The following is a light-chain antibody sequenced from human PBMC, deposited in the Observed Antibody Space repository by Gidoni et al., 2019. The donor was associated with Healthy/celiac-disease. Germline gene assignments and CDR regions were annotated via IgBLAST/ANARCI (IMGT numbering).Light chain of an antibody. CDR3: QQYNSYPLT. Sequence: DIQMTQSPSTLSASVGDRVTSTCRASQSISSWLAWYQQKPGKAPKLLIYDASSLESGVPSRFSGSGSGTEFTLTISSLQPDDFATDYCQQYNSYPLTCGGGTKVEIK. CDR2: DAS. V-gene: IGKV1-5*01. J-gene: IGKJ4*01. CDR1: QSISSW.